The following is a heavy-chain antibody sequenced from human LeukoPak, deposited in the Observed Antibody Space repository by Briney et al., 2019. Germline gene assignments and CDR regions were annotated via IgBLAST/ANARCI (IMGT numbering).Heavy chain of an antibody. J-gene: IGHJ3*02. V-gene: IGHV3-53*01. Sequence: GGSLRLSCAASGLNVSSSYMSWVRQAPGKGLEWVSIIYNDGSTYYADSMKGRFTISRDNSKNTLYLQVNSLRAEDTAMYYCARNILFAFDIWVQGTMVTVSS. CDR2: IYNDGST. CDR3: ARNILFAFDI. CDR1: GLNVSSSY.